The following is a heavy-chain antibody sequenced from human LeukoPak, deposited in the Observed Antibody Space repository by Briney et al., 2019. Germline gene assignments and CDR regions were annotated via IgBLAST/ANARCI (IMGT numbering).Heavy chain of an antibody. J-gene: IGHJ6*02. Sequence: GGSLRLSCAASGFTFSSYGMHWVRQAPGKGLEWVAVISYDGSNKYYADSVKGRFTISRDNSKNTLYLQMNSLRAEDTAVYYCAKEYAEFDCSSTSCYVYYYYGMDVWGQGTTVTVSS. CDR3: AKEYAEFDCSSTSCYVYYYYGMDV. D-gene: IGHD2-2*01. CDR1: GFTFSSYG. CDR2: ISYDGSNK. V-gene: IGHV3-30*18.